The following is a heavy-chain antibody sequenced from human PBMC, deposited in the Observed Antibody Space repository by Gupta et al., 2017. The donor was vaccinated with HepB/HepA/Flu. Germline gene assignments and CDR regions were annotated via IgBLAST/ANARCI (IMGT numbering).Heavy chain of an antibody. D-gene: IGHD6-19*01. CDR1: GFTFSDYS. CDR3: AKDRGIAVAGPAFDN. CDR2: ISSGGTHI. V-gene: IGHV3-21*01. Sequence: EVQLVESGGGLVKPGGSLRLSCVASGFTFSDYSMNWFRQAPGKGLEWVSSISSGGTHIYYADSVKGRFTISRDNAQNSLYLQMNSLKDEDTALYFCAKDRGIAVAGPAFDNWGQGSLVTVSS. J-gene: IGHJ4*02.